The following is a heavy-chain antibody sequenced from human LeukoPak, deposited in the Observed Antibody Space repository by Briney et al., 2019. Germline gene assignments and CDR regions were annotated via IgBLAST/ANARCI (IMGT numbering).Heavy chain of an antibody. CDR1: GFTFSSYA. V-gene: IGHV3-23*01. D-gene: IGHD3-10*01. Sequence: PGGSLILSCAASGFTFSSYAMSWVRQAPGKGLEWVSAISGSGGSTYYADSVKGRFTISRDNSKNTLYLQMNSLRAEDTAVYYCAKDRRFGELWPFDYWGQGTLVTVSS. J-gene: IGHJ4*02. CDR3: AKDRRFGELWPFDY. CDR2: ISGSGGST.